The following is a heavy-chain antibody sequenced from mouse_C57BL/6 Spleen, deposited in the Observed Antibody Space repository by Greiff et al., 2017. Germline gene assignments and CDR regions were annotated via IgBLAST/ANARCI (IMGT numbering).Heavy chain of an antibody. CDR1: GYTFTSYW. J-gene: IGHJ2*01. Sequence: QVHVKQPGAELVKPGASVKLSCKASGYTFTSYWMQWVKQRPGQGLEWIGEIDPSDSYTNYNQKFKGKATLTVDTSSSTAYMQLSSLTSEDSAVYYCARSGIYYYGSSLYYFDYWGQGTTLTVSS. CDR2: IDPSDSYT. CDR3: ARSGIYYYGSSLYYFDY. D-gene: IGHD1-1*01. V-gene: IGHV1-50*01.